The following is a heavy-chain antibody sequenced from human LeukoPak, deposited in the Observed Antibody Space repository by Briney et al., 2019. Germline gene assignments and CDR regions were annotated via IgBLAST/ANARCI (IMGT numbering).Heavy chain of an antibody. CDR2: IIPIFGTA. D-gene: IGHD6-6*01. CDR3: ASHAAQRVAFDI. V-gene: IGHV1-69*06. CDR1: GGTFSSYA. Sequence: SVKVSCKASGGTFSSYAISWVRQAPGQGLEWMGGIIPIFGTANYAQKFQGRVTITADKSTSTAYMELSSLRSGDTAVYYCASHAAQRVAFDIWGQGTMVTVSS. J-gene: IGHJ3*02.